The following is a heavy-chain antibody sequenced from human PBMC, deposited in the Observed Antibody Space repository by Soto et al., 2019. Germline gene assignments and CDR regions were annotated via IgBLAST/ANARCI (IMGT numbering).Heavy chain of an antibody. Sequence: PGGSLRLSCAASGFTFSSYGMRWVRQAPGKGLEWVAVIWYDGSNKYYADSVKGRFTISRDNSKNTLYLQMNSLRAEDTAVYYCARGDCSGGSCYFHQYGMDVWGQGTTVTVSS. CDR1: GFTFSSYG. CDR3: ARGDCSGGSCYFHQYGMDV. J-gene: IGHJ6*02. D-gene: IGHD2-15*01. CDR2: IWYDGSNK. V-gene: IGHV3-33*01.